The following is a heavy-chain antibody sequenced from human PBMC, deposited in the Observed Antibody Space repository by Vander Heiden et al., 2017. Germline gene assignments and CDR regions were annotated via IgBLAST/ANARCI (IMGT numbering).Heavy chain of an antibody. CDR1: GGPISSGGYY. CDR3: ARYAHKQLVDY. V-gene: IGHV4-31*03. J-gene: IGHJ4*02. Sequence: QVQLQESGPGLVKPSQTLSLPCTLPGGPISSGGYYWSWIRQHPGKGLEWIGYIYYSGSTYYNPSLKSRVTISVDTSKNQFSLKLSSVTAADTAVYYCARYAHKQLVDYWGQGTLVTVSS. CDR2: IYYSGST. D-gene: IGHD6-6*01.